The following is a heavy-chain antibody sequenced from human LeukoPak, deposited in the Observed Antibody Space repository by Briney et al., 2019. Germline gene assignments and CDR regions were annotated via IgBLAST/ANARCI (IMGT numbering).Heavy chain of an antibody. CDR2: IYYSGST. D-gene: IGHD3-3*01. Sequence: SETLSLTCTVSGGSISSYYWSRIRQPPGKGLEWIGYIYYSGSTNYNPSLKSRVTISVDTSKNQFSLKLSSVTAADTAVYYCARGIDFDYWGQGTLVTVSS. CDR3: ARGIDFDY. J-gene: IGHJ4*02. CDR1: GGSISSYY. V-gene: IGHV4-59*01.